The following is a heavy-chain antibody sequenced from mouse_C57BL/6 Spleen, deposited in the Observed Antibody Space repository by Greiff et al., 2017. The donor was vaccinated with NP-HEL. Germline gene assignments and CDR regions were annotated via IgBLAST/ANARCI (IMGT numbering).Heavy chain of an antibody. J-gene: IGHJ2*01. V-gene: IGHV3-6*01. CDR1: GYSITSGYY. CDR3: VYYGYDVDY. D-gene: IGHD2-2*01. CDR2: ISYDGSN. Sequence: EVKLMESGPGLVKPSQSLSLTCSVTGYSITSGYYWNWIRQFPGNKLEWMGYISYDGSNNYNPSLKNRISITRDTSKNQFFLKLDSVTTEDTATYYCVYYGYDVDYWGQGTTLTVSS.